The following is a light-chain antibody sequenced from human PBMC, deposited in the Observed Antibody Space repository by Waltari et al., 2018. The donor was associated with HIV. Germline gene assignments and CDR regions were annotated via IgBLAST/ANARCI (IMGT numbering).Light chain of an antibody. Sequence: QLVLTQSPSASASLGASVKLTCTLSSGHRSYAIAWHQQQPEKGPRYLMKLNSDGRHSKGDGIPDRFSGSSSGAERYLTISSLQSEDEADYYCQTWGGVVFGGGTKLTVL. CDR3: QTWGGVV. CDR2: LNSDGRH. CDR1: SGHRSYA. J-gene: IGLJ2*01. V-gene: IGLV4-69*01.